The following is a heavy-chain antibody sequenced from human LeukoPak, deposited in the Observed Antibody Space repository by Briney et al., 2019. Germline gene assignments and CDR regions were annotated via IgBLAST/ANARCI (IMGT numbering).Heavy chain of an antibody. CDR1: GYTFTGYY. V-gene: IGHV1-2*02. J-gene: IGHJ4*02. CDR2: INPNSGGT. CDR3: ARDNDSRDPPHFDY. D-gene: IGHD3-16*01. Sequence: ASVKVSCKASGYTFTGYYMHWVRQAPGQGLEWMGWINPNSGGTNYAQEFQGRITMTRDTSISTAYMELSSLRSEDTAVYYCARDNDSRDPPHFDYWGQGTLVTVSS.